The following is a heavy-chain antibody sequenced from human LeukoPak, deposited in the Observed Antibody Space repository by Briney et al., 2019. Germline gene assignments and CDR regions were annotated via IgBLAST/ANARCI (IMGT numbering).Heavy chain of an antibody. CDR3: ARRRYDSSGFVY. V-gene: IGHV3-30-3*01. D-gene: IGHD3-22*01. CDR2: ISYDGSNK. Sequence: GGSLRLSCAASGFTFSSYAMHWVRQAPGKGPEWVAVISYDGSNKYYADSVKGRFTISRDNSKNTLYLQMNSLRAEDTAVYYCARRRYDSSGFVYWGQGTLVTVSS. J-gene: IGHJ4*02. CDR1: GFTFSSYA.